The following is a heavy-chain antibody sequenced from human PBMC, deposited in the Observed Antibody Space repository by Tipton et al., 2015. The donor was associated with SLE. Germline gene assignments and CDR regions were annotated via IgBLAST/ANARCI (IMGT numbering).Heavy chain of an antibody. CDR2: INHSGST. CDR3: ASGGVTGDSNWFDP. D-gene: IGHD7-27*01. J-gene: IGHJ5*02. V-gene: IGHV4-34*01. Sequence: TLSLTCAVYGGSFSGYYWSWIRQTPGKGLEWIGEINHSGSTNYNPSLKSRVTISVDTSKNQFSLKLSSVTAADTAVYYCASGGVTGDSNWFDPWGQGTLVTVSS. CDR1: GGSFSGYY.